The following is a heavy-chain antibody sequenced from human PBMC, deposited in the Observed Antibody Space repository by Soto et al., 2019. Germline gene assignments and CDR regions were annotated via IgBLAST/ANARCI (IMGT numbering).Heavy chain of an antibody. CDR2: IIPIFGTA. D-gene: IGHD3-3*01. CDR1: GGTFSSYA. V-gene: IGHV1-69*13. CDR3: ASGQDFWSGSFDY. J-gene: IGHJ4*02. Sequence: AASVKVSCKASGGTFSSYAISWVRQAPGQGLEWMGGIIPIFGTANYAQKFQGRVTITADESTSTAYMELSSLRSEDTAVYYCASGQDFWSGSFDYWGQGTLVTVSS.